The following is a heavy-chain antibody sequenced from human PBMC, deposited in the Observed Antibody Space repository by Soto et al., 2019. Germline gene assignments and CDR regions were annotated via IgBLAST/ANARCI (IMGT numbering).Heavy chain of an antibody. CDR1: GGSFSGYY. CDR2: INHSGST. Sequence: SETLSLTCAVYGGSFSGYYWSWIRQPPGKGLEWIGEINHSGSTNYNPSLKSRVTISVDTSKNQFSLKLSSVTAADTAVYYCARGGTPLLGWGSYRYNNWFDPRGQRTPVPVSS. J-gene: IGHJ5*02. V-gene: IGHV4-34*01. CDR3: ARGGTPLLGWGSYRYNNWFDP. D-gene: IGHD3-16*02.